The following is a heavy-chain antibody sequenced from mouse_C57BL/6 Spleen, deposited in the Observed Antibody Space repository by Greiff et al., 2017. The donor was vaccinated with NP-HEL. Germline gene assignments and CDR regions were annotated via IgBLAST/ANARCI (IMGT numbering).Heavy chain of an antibody. J-gene: IGHJ4*01. D-gene: IGHD1-1*01. Sequence: QVHVKQSGAELARPGASVKLSCKASGYTFTSYGISWVKQRTGQGLEWIGEIYPRSGNTYYNEKFKGKATLTADKSSSTAYMELRSLTSEDSAVYFCARKVVAKAMDYWGQGTSVTVSS. CDR3: ARKVVAKAMDY. CDR2: IYPRSGNT. CDR1: GYTFTSYG. V-gene: IGHV1-81*01.